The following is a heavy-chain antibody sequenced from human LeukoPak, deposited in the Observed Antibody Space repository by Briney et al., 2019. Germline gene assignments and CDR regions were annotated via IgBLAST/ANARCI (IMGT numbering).Heavy chain of an antibody. CDR3: ARGWYELDY. CDR1: GGSMSSSSYY. D-gene: IGHD6-13*01. V-gene: IGHV4-39*07. J-gene: IGHJ4*02. CDR2: IYYSEST. Sequence: SETLSLTCTVSGGSMSSSSYYWGWIRQPPGKGLEWIGSIYYSESTYQNPSLKSRVTISVDTSKNQFSLKLSSVTAADTAVYYCARGWYELDYWGQGTLVTVSS.